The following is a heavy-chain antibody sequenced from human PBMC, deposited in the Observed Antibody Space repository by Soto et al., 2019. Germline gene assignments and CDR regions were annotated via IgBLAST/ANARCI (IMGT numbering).Heavy chain of an antibody. D-gene: IGHD3-9*01. CDR3: APNYDKTYV. Sequence: ASVKVSCKASGYTFTSYAMHWVRQAPGQRLEWMGWINAGNDNTKYSQKFRGRVTITRDTSASTAYMELSSLRSEDTAVYYCAPNYDKTYVWGKGTTVTVSS. CDR2: INAGNDNT. V-gene: IGHV1-3*01. J-gene: IGHJ6*04. CDR1: GYTFTSYA.